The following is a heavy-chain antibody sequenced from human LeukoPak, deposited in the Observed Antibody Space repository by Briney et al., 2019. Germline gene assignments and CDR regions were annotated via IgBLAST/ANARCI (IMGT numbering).Heavy chain of an antibody. Sequence: ASVKVSCKASGYTFTSYGISWVRQAPGQGLEWMGWISAYNGNTNYAQKLQGRVTMTTDTSTSTAYMELRSLRSDDTAVYYCARDTARRYCSSTSCYEGEGGIYYGMDVWGQGTTVTVSS. CDR3: ARDTARRYCSSTSCYEGEGGIYYGMDV. J-gene: IGHJ6*02. D-gene: IGHD2-2*01. V-gene: IGHV1-18*01. CDR1: GYTFTSYG. CDR2: ISAYNGNT.